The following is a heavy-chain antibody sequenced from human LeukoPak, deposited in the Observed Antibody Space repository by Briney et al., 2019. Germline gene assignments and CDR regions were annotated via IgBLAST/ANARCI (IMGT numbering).Heavy chain of an antibody. D-gene: IGHD5-24*01. J-gene: IGHJ4*02. V-gene: IGHV3-30*02. CDR2: IRYDGSNK. Sequence: GGSLRLSCAASGFTFSSYGMHWVRQAPGKGLEWVAFIRYDGSNKYYADSVRGRFTISRDNSKNTLYLQMNSLRAEDTAVYYCAKDGRRDGYNYFDYWGQGTLVTVSS. CDR3: AKDGRRDGYNYFDY. CDR1: GFTFSSYG.